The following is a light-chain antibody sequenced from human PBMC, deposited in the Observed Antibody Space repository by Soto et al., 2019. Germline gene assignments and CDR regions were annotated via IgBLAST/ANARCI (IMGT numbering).Light chain of an antibody. CDR1: QNIRGNE. J-gene: IGKJ1*01. Sequence: EVVLTQSPGALSLSPGEGVTLSCRASQNIRGNELAWYRQKRGQAPRLLMYGGSTRADGIPDRFSGRGTGTNFTLTIGRLEPEDSAVYYCQDYGTSHPWTFGQGTKLEIK. CDR3: QDYGTSHPWT. CDR2: GGS. V-gene: IGKV3-20*01.